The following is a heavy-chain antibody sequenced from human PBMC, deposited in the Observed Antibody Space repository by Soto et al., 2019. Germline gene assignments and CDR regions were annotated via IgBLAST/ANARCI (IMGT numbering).Heavy chain of an antibody. J-gene: IGHJ4*02. Sequence: PGGSLRLSCAASGFTVSSNYMSWVRQAPGKGLEWVSVIYSGGSTYYADSVKGRFTISRDNSKNTLYLQMNSLRAEDTAVYYCARDRCSGGSCYSHNPFDYWGQGTLVTVSS. CDR3: ARDRCSGGSCYSHNPFDY. D-gene: IGHD2-15*01. V-gene: IGHV3-66*01. CDR2: IYSGGST. CDR1: GFTVSSNY.